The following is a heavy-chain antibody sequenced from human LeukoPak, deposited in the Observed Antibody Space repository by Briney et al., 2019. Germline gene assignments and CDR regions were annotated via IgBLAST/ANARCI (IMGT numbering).Heavy chain of an antibody. CDR1: GGTFSSYA. CDR2: MNPNSGRR. CDR3: ARGLRSDY. J-gene: IGHJ4*02. D-gene: IGHD3-16*02. Sequence: GASVKVSCKASGGTFSSYAINWVRQAPGHGLEWMGWMNPNSGRRVYAQKFQGRVTMTRNSSINTAYMELTSLRSDDRAVYYCARGLRSDYWGQGTLVAVSS. V-gene: IGHV1-8*02.